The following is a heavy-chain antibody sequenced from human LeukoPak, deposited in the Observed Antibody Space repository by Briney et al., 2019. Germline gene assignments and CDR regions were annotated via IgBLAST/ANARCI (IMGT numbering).Heavy chain of an antibody. CDR1: GYTFTSYY. CDR2: INPSGGST. J-gene: IGHJ6*02. D-gene: IGHD3-10*01. CDR3: ARVRAGITMVRAYYYGMDV. V-gene: IGHV1-46*01. Sequence: ASVKVSCKASGYTFTSYYMHWVRQAPGQGLEWMGIINPSGGSTSYAQKFQGRVTMTRDTSTSTVYMELSSLRSEDTAVYYCARVRAGITMVRAYYYGMDVWGQGTTVTVSS.